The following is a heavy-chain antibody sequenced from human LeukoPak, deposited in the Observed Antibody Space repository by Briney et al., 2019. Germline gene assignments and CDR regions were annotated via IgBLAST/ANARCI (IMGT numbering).Heavy chain of an antibody. J-gene: IGHJ4*02. CDR2: FDPEDGET. Sequence: ASVKVSCKVSGYTLTELSMHWVRQAPGKGLEWMGGFDPEDGETIYAQKFQGRVTMTEDTSTDTAYMELSSLRSEDTAVYYCARDYQYYASGSSKKAFDYWGQGILVTVSS. D-gene: IGHD3-10*01. CDR3: ARDYQYYASGSSKKAFDY. V-gene: IGHV1-24*01. CDR1: GYTLTELS.